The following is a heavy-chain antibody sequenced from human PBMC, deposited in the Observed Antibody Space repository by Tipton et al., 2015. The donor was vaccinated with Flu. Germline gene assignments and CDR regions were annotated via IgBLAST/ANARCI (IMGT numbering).Heavy chain of an antibody. CDR2: ISSDGSTT. V-gene: IGHV3-74*01. CDR3: ARRASSGYCSPTSCPYGMDV. J-gene: IGHJ6*02. D-gene: IGHD2-2*03. CDR1: GFTFSGYW. Sequence: SLRLSCAASGFTFSGYWMHWVRQGPGKGLVWVSRISSDGSTTGYADSVKGRFTISRDNAKNTLYLQMNSLRAEDMAVYYCARRASSGYCSPTSCPYGMDVWGQGATVTVSS.